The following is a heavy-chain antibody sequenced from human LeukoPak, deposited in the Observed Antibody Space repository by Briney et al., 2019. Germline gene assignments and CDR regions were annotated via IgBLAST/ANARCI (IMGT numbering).Heavy chain of an antibody. CDR3: ASSGNYYPYLLDY. CDR1: EFIVSSNY. V-gene: IGHV3-53*01. D-gene: IGHD1-26*01. J-gene: IGHJ4*02. CDR2: IYSGGST. Sequence: PGESLRLSCAASEFIVSSNYMSWVRQAPGKGLEWVSVIYSGGSTYYADSVKGRFTISRDNSKNTLYLQMNSLRAEDTAVYYCASSGNYYPYLLDYWGQGTLVTVSS.